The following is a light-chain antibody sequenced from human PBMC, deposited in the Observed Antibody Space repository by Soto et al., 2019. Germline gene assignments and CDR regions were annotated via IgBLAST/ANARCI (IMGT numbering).Light chain of an antibody. Sequence: QSVLTQPPSASGTPGQRVTISCSGSISNIGGNTVNWYQQLPGTAPKLLMYTNNQRPSGVPDRFSGYKSGTSASLAISGLQSEDEADYYCAAWDDSLNGVVFGGGTKVTVL. CDR2: TNN. CDR3: AAWDDSLNGVV. V-gene: IGLV1-44*01. CDR1: ISNIGGNT. J-gene: IGLJ2*01.